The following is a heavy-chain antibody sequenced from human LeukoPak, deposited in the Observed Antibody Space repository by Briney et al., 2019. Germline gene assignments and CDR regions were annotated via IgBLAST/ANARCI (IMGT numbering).Heavy chain of an antibody. D-gene: IGHD3-10*01. J-gene: IGHJ4*02. V-gene: IGHV1-69*05. CDR2: IIPIFGTA. CDR1: GGTFSSYA. CDR3: ARVWFGELLMDD. Sequence: SVKVSCKASGGTFSSYAISWVRQAPGQGLEWMGRIIPIFGTANYAQKFQGRVTITTDESTSTAYMELSSLRSEDTAVHYCARVWFGELLMDDWGQGTLVTVSS.